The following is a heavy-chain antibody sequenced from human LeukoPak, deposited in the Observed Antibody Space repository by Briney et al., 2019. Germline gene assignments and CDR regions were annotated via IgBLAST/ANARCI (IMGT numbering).Heavy chain of an antibody. CDR3: ARDRGYGSGSYYRGDYYFDY. D-gene: IGHD3-10*01. Sequence: SETLSLTCTVSGGSISSYYWSWIRQPPGKGLEWIGYIYYSGSTNYNPSLKSRVTISVDTSKNQFSLKLSSVTAADTAVYYCARDRGYGSGSYYRGDYYFDYWGQGTLVTVSS. CDR1: GGSISSYY. V-gene: IGHV4-59*01. J-gene: IGHJ4*02. CDR2: IYYSGST.